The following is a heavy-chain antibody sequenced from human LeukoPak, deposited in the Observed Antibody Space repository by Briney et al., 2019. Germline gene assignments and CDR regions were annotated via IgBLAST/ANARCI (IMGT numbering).Heavy chain of an antibody. CDR1: GGTFRSYA. D-gene: IGHD2-15*01. CDR3: AREEPRYCSGGSCYPYYYYYYMDV. CDR2: IIPILGIA. V-gene: IGHV1-69*04. J-gene: IGHJ6*03. Sequence: SVKVSCKASGGTFRSYAISWVREAPGQGLEWKGRIIPILGIANYAQKFQGRVTITADKSTSTAYMELSSLRSEDTAVYYCAREEPRYCSGGSCYPYYYYYYMDVWGKGTTVTVSS.